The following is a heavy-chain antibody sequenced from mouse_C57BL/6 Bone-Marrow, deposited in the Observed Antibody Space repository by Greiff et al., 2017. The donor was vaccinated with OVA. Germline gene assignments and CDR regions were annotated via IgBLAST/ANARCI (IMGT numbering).Heavy chain of an antibody. CDR1: GYTFTDYY. CDR2: IYPGSGNT. CDR3: ARVYGSTHYAMDY. J-gene: IGHJ4*01. V-gene: IGHV1-76*01. D-gene: IGHD1-1*01. Sequence: VKLVESGAELVRPGASVKLSCKASGYTFTDYYINWVKQRPGQGLEWIARIYPGSGNTYYNEKFKGKATLTAEKSSSTAYMQLSSLTSEDSAVYFCARVYGSTHYAMDYWGQGTSVTVSS.